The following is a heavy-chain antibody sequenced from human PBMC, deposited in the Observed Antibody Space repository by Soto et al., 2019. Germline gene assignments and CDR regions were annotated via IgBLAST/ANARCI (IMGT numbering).Heavy chain of an antibody. CDR2: ISPYTGNT. Sequence: QVQLVQSGDEVKKPGASVKVSCKASGYIFVNYGIAWVRQAPGQGLEWMGWISPYTGNTHSATKVQGRLTMTTDTSTSTAYMDLGSLTSDDTAVYYCVMVDNYVTPTPQDGWGQVTTFTVSS. V-gene: IGHV1-18*01. D-gene: IGHD3-16*01. CDR3: VMVDNYVTPTPQDG. CDR1: GYIFVNYG. J-gene: IGHJ6*02.